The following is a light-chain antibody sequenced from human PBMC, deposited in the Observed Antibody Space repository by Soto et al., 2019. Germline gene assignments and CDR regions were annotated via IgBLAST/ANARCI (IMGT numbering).Light chain of an antibody. J-gene: IGKJ4*01. CDR3: QQYGDSPLT. Sequence: NVLTQSPGTLSLSPGERATLPCRASQTVSGSYVAWYQQKPGQTPRLLIYGASSRATGIPDRFSGSGSGTDFTLTISRLEPEDFAVYHCQQYGDSPLTFGGGTKVDIK. CDR2: GAS. CDR1: QTVSGSY. V-gene: IGKV3-20*01.